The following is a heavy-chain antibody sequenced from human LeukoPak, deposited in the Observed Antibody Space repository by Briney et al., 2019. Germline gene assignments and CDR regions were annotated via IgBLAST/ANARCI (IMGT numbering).Heavy chain of an antibody. Sequence: ASVKVSCKASGYTFTNYAMNWVRQAPGQRLEWMGWINAGNGNTKYSQKFQGRVTITRDTSASTAYMELSSLRSEDTAVYYCARVQYSSGWKFYYYGMDVWGQGTTVTVSS. CDR2: INAGNGNT. V-gene: IGHV1-3*01. D-gene: IGHD6-19*01. J-gene: IGHJ6*02. CDR3: ARVQYSSGWKFYYYGMDV. CDR1: GYTFTNYA.